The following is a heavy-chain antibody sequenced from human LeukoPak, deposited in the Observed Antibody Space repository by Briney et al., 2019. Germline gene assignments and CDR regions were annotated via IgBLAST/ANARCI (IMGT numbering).Heavy chain of an antibody. CDR2: ISGSGGST. V-gene: IGHV3-23*01. CDR3: AKDFTMIVVVMGHDAFDI. D-gene: IGHD3-22*01. J-gene: IGHJ3*02. CDR1: GFTFSSYS. Sequence: AGGSLRLSCAASGFTFSSYSMNWVRQAPGKGLEWVSAISGSGGSTYYADSVKGRFTISRDNSKNTLYLQMNSLRAEDTAVYYCAKDFTMIVVVMGHDAFDIWGQGTMVTVSS.